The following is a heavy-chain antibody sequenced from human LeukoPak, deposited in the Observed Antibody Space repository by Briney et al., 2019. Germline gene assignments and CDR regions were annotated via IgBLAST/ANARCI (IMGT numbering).Heavy chain of an antibody. CDR2: ISSSSSYI. Sequence: GGSLRLSCAASGFTFSSYSMNWVRQAPGKGLEWVSSISSSSSYIYYADSVKGRFTISRDNAKNSLYLQMNSLRAEDTAVYYCARIGDPTAADDAFDIWGQGTMVTVSS. D-gene: IGHD4-11*01. CDR1: GFTFSSYS. CDR3: ARIGDPTAADDAFDI. V-gene: IGHV3-21*01. J-gene: IGHJ3*02.